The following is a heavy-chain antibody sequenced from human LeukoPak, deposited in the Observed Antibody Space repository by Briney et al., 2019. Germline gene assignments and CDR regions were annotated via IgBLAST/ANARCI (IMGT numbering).Heavy chain of an antibody. CDR2: ISHSSGST. D-gene: IGHD6-13*01. J-gene: IGHJ4*02. Sequence: PGGSLRLSCAASGFTFSDYYMSWVRQAPGQGLEWVSYISHSSGSTNYADSVKGRFAISRDNAKNSLYLQMDSLRAEDTAIYYCAKLFKAYSSSWIDYWGQGNLVTVSS. CDR3: AKLFKAYSSSWIDY. CDR1: GFTFSDYY. V-gene: IGHV3-11*03.